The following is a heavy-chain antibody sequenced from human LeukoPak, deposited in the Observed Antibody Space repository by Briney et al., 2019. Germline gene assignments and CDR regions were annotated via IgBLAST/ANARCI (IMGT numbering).Heavy chain of an antibody. CDR1: GFTFSSYA. J-gene: IGHJ6*03. D-gene: IGHD1-1*01. V-gene: IGHV3-23*01. Sequence: GGSLRLSCAASGFTFSSYAMSWVRQAPGKGLQWVSIISGSGGSTYYADSVKGRFTISRDNAKNSLYLQMSSLRAEDTAVYYCARVPSWKGYMDVWGKGTTVTVSS. CDR3: ARVPSWKGYMDV. CDR2: ISGSGGST.